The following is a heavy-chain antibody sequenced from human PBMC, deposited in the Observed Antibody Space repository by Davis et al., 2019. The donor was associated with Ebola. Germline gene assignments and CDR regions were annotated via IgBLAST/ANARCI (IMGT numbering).Heavy chain of an antibody. CDR1: GFTFSTFW. CDR2: IKTDGNEE. J-gene: IGHJ4*02. CDR3: ARWGLRGNYDSWSGSDYYFDY. D-gene: IGHD3-3*01. V-gene: IGHV3-7*01. Sequence: GESLKISCAASGFTFSTFWMSWVRQAPGKGLEWAANIKTDGNEEHYVDSVKGRFTMSRDNAKNSLYLQLDSLRDEDTAVYYCARWGLRGNYDSWSGSDYYFDYWGQGTLVTVSS.